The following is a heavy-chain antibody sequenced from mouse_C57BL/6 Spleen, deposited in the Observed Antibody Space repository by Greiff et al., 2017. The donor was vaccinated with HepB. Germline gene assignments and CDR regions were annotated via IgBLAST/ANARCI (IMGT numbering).Heavy chain of an antibody. V-gene: IGHV6-3*01. CDR2: IRLKSDNYAT. CDR1: GFTFSNYW. D-gene: IGHD1-1*01. Sequence: EVKLEESGGGLVQPGGSMKLSCVASGFTFSNYWMNWVRQSPEKGLEWVAQIRLKSDNYATHYAESVKGRFTISRDDSKSSVYLQMNNLRAEDTGIYYCTGGAVVALDYWGQGTTLTVSS. CDR3: TGGAVVALDY. J-gene: IGHJ2*01.